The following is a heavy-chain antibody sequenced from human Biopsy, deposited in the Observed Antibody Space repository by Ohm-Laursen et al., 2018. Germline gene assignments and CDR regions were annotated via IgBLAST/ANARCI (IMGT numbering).Heavy chain of an antibody. J-gene: IGHJ4*02. CDR1: GAFIRDGFGTSY. CDR3: ARVGRAAPFDS. D-gene: IGHD6-13*01. Sequence: SQTLSLTCSASGAFIRDGFGTSYWNWIRQPPGKGLEWIASIYHIGSTNYNPSLKSRVSISVDTSKNQFSLRLASVTAADTAVYYCARVGRAAPFDSWGQGTLVTVSS. V-gene: IGHV4-38-2*02. CDR2: IYHIGST.